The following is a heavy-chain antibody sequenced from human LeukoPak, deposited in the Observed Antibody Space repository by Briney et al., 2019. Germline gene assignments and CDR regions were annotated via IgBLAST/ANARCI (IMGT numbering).Heavy chain of an antibody. Sequence: SETLSLTCTVSGGSISSGSYYWSWIRQPAGKGLEWIGRIYTSGSTNYNPSLKSRVTISVDTSKNQFSLKLSSVTAADTAVYYCARDDYGDYTAVYWGQGTLVTVSS. J-gene: IGHJ4*02. V-gene: IGHV4-61*02. CDR1: GGSISSGSYY. CDR3: ARDDYGDYTAVY. D-gene: IGHD4-17*01. CDR2: IYTSGST.